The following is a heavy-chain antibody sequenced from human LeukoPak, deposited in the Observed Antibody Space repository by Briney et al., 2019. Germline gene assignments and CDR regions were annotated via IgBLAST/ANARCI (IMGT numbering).Heavy chain of an antibody. V-gene: IGHV3-21*01. J-gene: IGHJ4*02. CDR1: GFTFANYA. CDR3: ARGCGGNCYLNDY. Sequence: GGSLRLSCAVSGFTFANYAMSWVRQAPGKGLEWVSSISPSTSYTYYADSVKGRFAVSRDNAKNSLYLQMNSLRAEDTAVYYCARGCGGNCYLNDYWGQGTLVTVSS. CDR2: ISPSTSYT. D-gene: IGHD2-15*01.